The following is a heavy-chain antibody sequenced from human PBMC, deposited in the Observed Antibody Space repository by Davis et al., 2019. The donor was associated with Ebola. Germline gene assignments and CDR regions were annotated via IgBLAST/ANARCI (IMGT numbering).Heavy chain of an antibody. CDR2: ISSSSSTI. CDR3: ARSWLSPYYYYGMDV. Sequence: PGGPLRPSCAAPGFTFSSYSMNWVRQAPGKGLEWVSYISSSSSTIYYADSVKGRFTISRDNAKNSLYLQMNSLRDEDTAVYYCARSWLSPYYYYGMDVWGKGTTVTVSS. V-gene: IGHV3-48*02. J-gene: IGHJ6*04. CDR1: GFTFSSYS. D-gene: IGHD3-9*01.